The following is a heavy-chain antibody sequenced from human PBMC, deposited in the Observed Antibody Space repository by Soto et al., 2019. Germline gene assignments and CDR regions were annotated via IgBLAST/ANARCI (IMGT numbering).Heavy chain of an antibody. V-gene: IGHV1-18*01. D-gene: IGHD3-22*01. J-gene: IGHJ4*02. CDR1: GYSFVTSG. Sequence: QVKLVQSGTEVKKPGASIKVSCKASGYSFVTSGMTWVRQAPGQGLEWMGWISVYNGNTNYDQKLQDRFTITTDTSTNTAYLEVRNLRSDDTAVYYCARAGQYYDASGYADWGQGTLVTVSS. CDR3: ARAGQYYDASGYAD. CDR2: ISVYNGNT.